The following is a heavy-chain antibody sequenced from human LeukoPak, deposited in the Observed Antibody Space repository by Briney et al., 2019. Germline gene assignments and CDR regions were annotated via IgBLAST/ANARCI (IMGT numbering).Heavy chain of an antibody. CDR3: AREYYDFWSGYYPYYYYGMDV. D-gene: IGHD3-3*01. V-gene: IGHV3-30-3*01. CDR1: GFTFSSYA. J-gene: IGHJ6*02. CDR2: ISYDGSNK. Sequence: GGSLRLSCAASGFTFSSYAMHWVRQAPGKGLEWVAVISYDGSNKYYADSVKGRFTISRDNSKNTLYLQMNSLRAEDTAVYYCAREYYDFWSGYYPYYYYGMDVWGQGTTVTVSS.